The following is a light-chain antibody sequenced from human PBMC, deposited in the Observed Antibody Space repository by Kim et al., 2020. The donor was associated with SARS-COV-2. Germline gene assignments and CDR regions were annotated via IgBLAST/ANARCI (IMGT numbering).Light chain of an antibody. V-gene: IGKV3-11*01. Sequence: LSPGEKATPSCRASQSVRSYLAWYQQKPGQAPRLLIYDASNRATGIPARFSGSGSGTDFTLTISSLEPEDFAVYYCQQRSNWPLAFGGGTKVDIK. CDR3: QQRSNWPLA. J-gene: IGKJ4*01. CDR2: DAS. CDR1: QSVRSY.